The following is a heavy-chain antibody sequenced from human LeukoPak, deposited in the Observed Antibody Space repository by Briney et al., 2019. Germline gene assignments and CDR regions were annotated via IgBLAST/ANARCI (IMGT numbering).Heavy chain of an antibody. CDR3: AKDIAAADNTFDY. CDR2: ISWNSGSI. V-gene: IGHV3-9*01. D-gene: IGHD6-13*01. CDR1: GFTFDDYA. J-gene: IGHJ4*02. Sequence: GGSLRLSCAASGFTFDDYAMHWVRQAPGKGLEWVSGISWNSGSIGHADSVKGRFTISRDNAKNSLYLQMNSLRAEDTALYYCAKDIAAADNTFDYWGQGTLVTVSS.